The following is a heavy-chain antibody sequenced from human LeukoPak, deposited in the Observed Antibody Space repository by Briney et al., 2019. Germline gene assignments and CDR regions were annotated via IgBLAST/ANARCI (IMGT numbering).Heavy chain of an antibody. D-gene: IGHD4/OR15-4a*01. J-gene: IGHJ4*02. V-gene: IGHV3-49*04. Sequence: GGSLRLSCTVSGFTFGDYAMSWVRQAQGKGLEWVGFIRNKGYGGTTEYAGSVKGRFIISRDDSKNIAHLQMDSLETADTAVYYCTRDDYRGDPSGGFDYWGQGTLVTVSS. CDR2: IRNKGYGGTT. CDR3: TRDDYRGDPSGGFDY. CDR1: GFTFGDYA.